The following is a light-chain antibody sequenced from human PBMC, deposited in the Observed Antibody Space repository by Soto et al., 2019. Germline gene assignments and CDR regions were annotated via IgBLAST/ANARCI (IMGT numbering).Light chain of an antibody. CDR2: DAS. CDR1: QSISSW. V-gene: IGKV1-5*01. Sequence: EILMTQSPSTLSASTGERATLSCRASQSISSWLAWYQQKLGKAPKLLIYDASNLESGVPARFSGSGSGTEFTLTISSLQPEDFATYSCQQHSSYPRTFGQGTKVDIK. CDR3: QQHSSYPRT. J-gene: IGKJ1*01.